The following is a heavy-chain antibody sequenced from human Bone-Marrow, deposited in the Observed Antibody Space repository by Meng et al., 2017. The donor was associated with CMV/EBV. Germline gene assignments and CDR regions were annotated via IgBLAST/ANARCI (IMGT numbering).Heavy chain of an antibody. CDR3: ARDVRVIVVVPAAISWFDP. CDR2: IWPDGSKK. Sequence: GGSLRLSCAASGFTFSSSFMHWVRQAPGKELEWVAVIWPDGSKKCYADSVKGRFTISRDNSKNTLYLQMDSLRAEDTAVYYCARDVRVIVVVPAAISWFDPWGQGTLVTVSS. CDR1: GFTFSSSF. V-gene: IGHV3-30*19. D-gene: IGHD2-2*01. J-gene: IGHJ5*02.